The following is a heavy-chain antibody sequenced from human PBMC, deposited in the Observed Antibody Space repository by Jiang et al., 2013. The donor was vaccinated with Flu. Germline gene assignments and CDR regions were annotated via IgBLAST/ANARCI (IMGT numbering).Heavy chain of an antibody. V-gene: IGHV5-10-1*01. Sequence: KGLEWMGIIYPGDSYTNYSPSFQGHVTISADKSISTAYLQWSSLKASDTAMYYCARAGAGNFDYWGQGTLVTVSS. J-gene: IGHJ4*02. CDR3: ARAGAGNFDY. CDR2: IYPGDSYT. D-gene: IGHD1-26*01.